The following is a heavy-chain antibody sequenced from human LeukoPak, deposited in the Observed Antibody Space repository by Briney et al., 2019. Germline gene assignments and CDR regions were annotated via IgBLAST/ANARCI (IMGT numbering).Heavy chain of an antibody. CDR2: IKQDGSEK. CDR1: GFTFSSYW. CDR3: ASRIAAAGTRGVY. J-gene: IGHJ4*02. Sequence: PGGSLRLSCAASGFTFSSYWMSWVRQAPGKGLEWVANIKQDGSEKYYVDSVKGRFTISRDNAKNSLYLQMNSLRAEDTAVYYCASRIAAAGTRGVYWGQGTLVTVSS. V-gene: IGHV3-7*01. D-gene: IGHD6-13*01.